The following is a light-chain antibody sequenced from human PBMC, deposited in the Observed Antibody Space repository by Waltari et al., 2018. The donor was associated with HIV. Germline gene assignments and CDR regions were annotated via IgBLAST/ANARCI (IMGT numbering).Light chain of an antibody. Sequence: DFVMTQSPDSLAVSLRERATITCTSSQSVFYSATNKNSLAWYQQKPGQPPKLLISWASTRESGVPARFSGSGSGTDVTLTINNLQAEDVAVYYCQQYYTTPLSFGGGTKVEIK. V-gene: IGKV4-1*01. CDR2: WAS. CDR1: QSVFYSATNKNS. CDR3: QQYYTTPLS. J-gene: IGKJ4*01.